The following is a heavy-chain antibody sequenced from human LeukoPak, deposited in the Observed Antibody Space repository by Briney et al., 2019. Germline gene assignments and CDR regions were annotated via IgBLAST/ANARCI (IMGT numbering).Heavy chain of an antibody. D-gene: IGHD3-22*01. CDR1: GGFISSGGYY. Sequence: SETLSLTCVVSGGFISSGGYYWGWIRHPPEKGLEWIGSVHHSGITYYNTSLKSRVAISVDKSKNQFSLELTSVTAADTAVYYCARNPPNYYDSSGRMGAFDVWGQGTMVTVSS. CDR2: VHHSGIT. J-gene: IGHJ3*01. CDR3: ARNPPNYYDSSGRMGAFDV. V-gene: IGHV4-39*01.